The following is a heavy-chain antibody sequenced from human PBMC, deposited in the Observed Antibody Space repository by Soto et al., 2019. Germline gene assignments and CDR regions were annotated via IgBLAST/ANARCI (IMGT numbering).Heavy chain of an antibody. J-gene: IGHJ6*02. V-gene: IGHV5-10-1*01. D-gene: IGHD6-13*01. CDR3: ARLGDAPEAIAAATSYYYYYGMDV. CDR2: IDPSDSYT. CDR1: GYSFTSYW. Sequence: PGESLKISCKGSGYSFTSYWISWVRQMPGKGLEWMGRIDPSDSYTNYSPSFQGHVTISADKSISTAYLQWSSLKASDTAMYYCARLGDAPEAIAAATSYYYYYGMDVWGQGTTVTVSS.